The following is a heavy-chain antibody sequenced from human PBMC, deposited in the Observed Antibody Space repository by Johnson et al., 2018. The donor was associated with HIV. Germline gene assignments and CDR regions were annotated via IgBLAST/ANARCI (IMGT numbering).Heavy chain of an antibody. CDR1: GFTFSDYY. J-gene: IGHJ3*02. V-gene: IGHV3-11*04. Sequence: QVQLVESGGGLVKPGGSLRLSCAASGFTFSDYYMSWIRQAPGKGLEWVSAISGSGGSTYYADSVKGRFTISRDNSKNTLYLQMNSLRAEDTAVYYCARGPYYDSSGDAFDIWGQGTMVIVSS. D-gene: IGHD3-22*01. CDR2: ISGSGGST. CDR3: ARGPYYDSSGDAFDI.